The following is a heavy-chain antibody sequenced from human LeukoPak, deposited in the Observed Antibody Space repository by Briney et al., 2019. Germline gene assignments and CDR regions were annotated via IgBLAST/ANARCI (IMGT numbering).Heavy chain of an antibody. Sequence: SETLSLTCTVSGGSISSYYWSWIRQPPGKGLEWIGYIYYSGSTNYNPSLKSRVTISVDTSKNQFSLKLSSVTAADTAVYYCARLGPHSSSWYAYWYFDLWGRGTLVTLS. V-gene: IGHV4-59*08. CDR1: GGSISSYY. J-gene: IGHJ2*01. CDR2: IYYSGST. D-gene: IGHD6-13*01. CDR3: ARLGPHSSSWYAYWYFDL.